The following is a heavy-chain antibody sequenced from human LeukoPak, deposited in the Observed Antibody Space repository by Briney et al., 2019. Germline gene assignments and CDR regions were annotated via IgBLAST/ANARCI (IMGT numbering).Heavy chain of an antibody. D-gene: IGHD3-22*01. CDR2: IYYSGST. V-gene: IGHV4-59*13. CDR3: ARAAVDSSGYNAIDY. CDR1: GGSISSYY. J-gene: IGHJ4*02. Sequence: SETLSLTCTVSGGSISSYYWSWIRQPPGKGLEWIGYIYYSGSTNYNPSPKSRVTISVDTSKNQFSLKLSSVTAADTAVYYCARAAVDSSGYNAIDYWRQGTLVNVPS.